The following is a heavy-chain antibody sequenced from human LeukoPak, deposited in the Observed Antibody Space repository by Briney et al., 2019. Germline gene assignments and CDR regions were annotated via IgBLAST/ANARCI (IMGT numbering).Heavy chain of an antibody. Sequence: GASVKVSCKASGYTFTGFYIHWVRQAPGQGLEWMGWINPNSGGTNYAQKFQGRVTMTRDTSISTAYMELSRLRSDDTAVYYCARGDTVTTLGDYYYYYYYMDVWGKGTTVTVSS. D-gene: IGHD4-11*01. CDR2: INPNSGGT. V-gene: IGHV1-2*02. CDR3: ARGDTVTTLGDYYYYYYYMDV. J-gene: IGHJ6*03. CDR1: GYTFTGFY.